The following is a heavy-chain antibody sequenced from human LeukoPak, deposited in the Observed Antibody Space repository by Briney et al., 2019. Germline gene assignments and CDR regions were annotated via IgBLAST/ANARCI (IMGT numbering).Heavy chain of an antibody. CDR1: GGSINSYY. CDR3: ARRALWFGERPYYYYMDV. V-gene: IGHV4-59*01. Sequence: SETLSLTCTVSGGSINSYYWSWIRQPPGKGLEWIGYIYYSGSTNYNPSLKSRVTISVDTSKNQFSLKLSSVTAADTAVYYCARRALWFGERPYYYYMDVWGKGTTVTISS. CDR2: IYYSGST. D-gene: IGHD3-10*01. J-gene: IGHJ6*03.